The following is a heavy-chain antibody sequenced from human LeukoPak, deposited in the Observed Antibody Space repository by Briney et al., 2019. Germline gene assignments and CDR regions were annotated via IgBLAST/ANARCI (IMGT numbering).Heavy chain of an antibody. CDR2: IIPIFGTA. J-gene: IGHJ3*01. CDR3: ASSTTAYYYDSSGYS. CDR1: GGTFSSYA. V-gene: IGHV1-69*05. D-gene: IGHD3-22*01. Sequence: SVKVSCKASGGTFSSYAISWVRQAPGQGLEWMGRIIPIFGTANYAQKFQGRVTITTDESTSTAYMELSSLRSEDTAVYYCASSTTAYYYDSSGYSWGQGTMVTVS.